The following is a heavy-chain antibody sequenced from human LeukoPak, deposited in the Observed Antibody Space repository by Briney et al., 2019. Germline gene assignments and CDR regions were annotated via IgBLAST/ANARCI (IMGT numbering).Heavy chain of an antibody. D-gene: IGHD2/OR15-2a*01. CDR3: ATQGNKQPKNYGMDV. V-gene: IGHV1-24*01. CDR2: FDPEDGGT. Sequence: GASVKVSCKVSGYTLTELSMHWVRQAPGKGLEWMGGFDPEDGGTIYAQKFQGRVTMTEDTSTDTAYMELSSLRSEDTAVYYCATQGNKQPKNYGMDVWGQGTTVTVSS. J-gene: IGHJ6*02. CDR1: GYTLTELS.